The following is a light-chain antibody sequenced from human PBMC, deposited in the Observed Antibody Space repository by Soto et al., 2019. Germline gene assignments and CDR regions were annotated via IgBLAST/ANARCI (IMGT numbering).Light chain of an antibody. CDR1: QSITTF. J-gene: IGKJ1*01. CDR3: HQSYKTPWT. CDR2: AAS. Sequence: DIQMTQSPSSLSASVGDRVTITCRASQSITTFLNWYQQKPGKAPKLLISAASSLQSGVPSRFSGGGSGTDFILTIISMQPEDFATYYCHQSYKTPWTFCQGTKVEIK. V-gene: IGKV1-39*01.